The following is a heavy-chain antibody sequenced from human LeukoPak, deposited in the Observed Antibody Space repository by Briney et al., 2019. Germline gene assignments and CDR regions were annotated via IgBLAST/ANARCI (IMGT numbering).Heavy chain of an antibody. J-gene: IGHJ4*02. V-gene: IGHV4-39*01. CDR2: ISYSGNT. Sequence: SETLSLTCIVSGDSISSSAFYWGWIRQPPGKGLEWLGSISYSGNTYYNPSLKSRVTISVDTSKSQFSLKLSSVTAADTAVYYCARGTSDSSGYYWNYWGQGTLVTVSS. CDR1: GDSISSSAFY. CDR3: ARGTSDSSGYYWNY. D-gene: IGHD3-22*01.